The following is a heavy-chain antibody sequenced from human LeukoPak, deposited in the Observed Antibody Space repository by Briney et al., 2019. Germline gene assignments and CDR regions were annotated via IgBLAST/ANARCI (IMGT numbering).Heavy chain of an antibody. Sequence: GGSLRLSCAASGFTFSSYGMHWVRQAPGKGLEWVAFIRYDGSNKYYADSVKGRFTISRDNSKNTLYLLMNSLKAEDTAVYYCAKFKEYSGGWDLDYWGQGTLVTVSS. CDR3: AKFKEYSGGWDLDY. CDR1: GFTFSSYG. CDR2: IRYDGSNK. V-gene: IGHV3-30*02. D-gene: IGHD6-19*01. J-gene: IGHJ4*02.